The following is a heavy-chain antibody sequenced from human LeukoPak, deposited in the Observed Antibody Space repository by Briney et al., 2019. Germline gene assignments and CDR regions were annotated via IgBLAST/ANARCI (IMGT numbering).Heavy chain of an antibody. CDR2: ISWNSGSI. J-gene: IGHJ3*02. V-gene: IGHV3-9*01. CDR3: TSFAPYEAFDI. Sequence: GGSLRLSCAASGFTFDDYAMHWVRQAPGKSLEWVSGISWNSGSIGYADSVKGRFTISRDNAKNSLYLQMNSLRAEDTALYYCTSFAPYEAFDIWGQGTMVTVSS. CDR1: GFTFDDYA.